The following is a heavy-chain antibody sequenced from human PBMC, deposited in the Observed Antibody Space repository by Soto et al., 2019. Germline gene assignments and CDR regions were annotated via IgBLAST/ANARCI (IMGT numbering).Heavy chain of an antibody. J-gene: IGHJ4*02. CDR2: ISYDGSNQ. V-gene: IGHV3-30*18. Sequence: GGSLRLSCVGSGIEFSNYAMSWVRQAPDKGLEWVALISYDGSNQYYADSGKGQSTTSEDNPKTTLFLKMTGLRAADTVVYYGAKDQASGQGSFDSGGQGPLVTVSS. CDR3: AKDQASGQGSFDS. CDR1: GIEFSNYA.